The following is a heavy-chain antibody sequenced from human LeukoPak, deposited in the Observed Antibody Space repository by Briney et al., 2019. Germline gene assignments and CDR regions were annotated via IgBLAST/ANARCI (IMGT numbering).Heavy chain of an antibody. CDR2: VYYRGNT. CDR3: ARTGYSSDYYGMDV. V-gene: IGHV4-59*01. CDR1: GGSISGSY. Sequence: PSETPSLTCTVSGGSISGSYWSWIRQPPGKGLEWIGYVYYRGNTNYNPSLKSRVTISVDMSKNQFSLKLRSVTAADTAVYYCARTGYSSDYYGMDVWGQGTTVTVSS. D-gene: IGHD6-25*01. J-gene: IGHJ6*02.